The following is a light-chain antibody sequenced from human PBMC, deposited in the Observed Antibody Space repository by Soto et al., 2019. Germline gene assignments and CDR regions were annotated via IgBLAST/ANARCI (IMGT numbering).Light chain of an antibody. Sequence: QSALTQPASVSGSPGQSITISCTGTSSDVGSYNLVSWYQQHPGKAPKIMIYDVSRRASGVSHRFSGSKSGNTASLTISGLQAEDEADYYCCSYASTSTWVFGGGTKVTVL. J-gene: IGLJ3*02. CDR1: SSDVGSYNL. CDR2: DVS. V-gene: IGLV2-23*02. CDR3: CSYASTSTWV.